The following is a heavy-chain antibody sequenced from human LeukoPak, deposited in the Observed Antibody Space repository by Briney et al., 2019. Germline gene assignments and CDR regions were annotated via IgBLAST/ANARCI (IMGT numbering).Heavy chain of an antibody. Sequence: SETLSLTCAVYGGSFSGYYWSWIRQPPGKGLEWIGEINHSGSTNYNPSLKSRVTISVDTSKNQFSLKLSSVTAADTAVYYCAREDYYDSSGPSGGSRGFDPWGQGTLVTVSS. CDR1: GGSFSGYY. CDR3: AREDYYDSSGPSGGSRGFDP. CDR2: INHSGST. J-gene: IGHJ5*02. V-gene: IGHV4-34*01. D-gene: IGHD3-22*01.